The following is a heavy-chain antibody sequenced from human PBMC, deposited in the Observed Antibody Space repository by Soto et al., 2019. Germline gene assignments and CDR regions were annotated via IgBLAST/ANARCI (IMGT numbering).Heavy chain of an antibody. CDR3: ARVQYTYGLWYYFDY. CDR2: IVLLLNIA. V-gene: IGHV1-69*02. Sequence: SVKVSCKSSGGTFSNDIITWVRQAPGQGLEWMGRIVLLLNIANYAQKFQGRVTITADKSTGTAYMELNSLKSEDTAVYYCARVQYTYGLWYYFDYWGQGALVTVSS. D-gene: IGHD5-18*01. J-gene: IGHJ4*02. CDR1: GGTFSNDI.